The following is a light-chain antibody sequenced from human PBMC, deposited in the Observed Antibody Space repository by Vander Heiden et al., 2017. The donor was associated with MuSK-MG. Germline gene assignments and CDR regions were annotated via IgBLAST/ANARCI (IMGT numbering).Light chain of an antibody. CDR3: QQRDIIQVT. J-gene: IGKJ1*01. Sequence: IQMTQSPSSLSASVGDRVTITCRASQTISSYLNWYQQKPGKAPKFLIYAASNLQSGVPSRFSGSGSGTDFTLTISRLQPEDFATYYCQQRDIIQVTFGQGTKVEIK. V-gene: IGKV1-39*01. CDR2: AAS. CDR1: QTISSY.